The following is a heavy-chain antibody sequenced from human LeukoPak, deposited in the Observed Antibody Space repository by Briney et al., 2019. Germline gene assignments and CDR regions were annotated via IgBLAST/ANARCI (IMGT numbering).Heavy chain of an antibody. D-gene: IGHD5-18*01. CDR2: IYYSGST. J-gene: IGHJ2*01. V-gene: IGHV4-39*01. CDR1: GGYISSSSYY. Sequence: SETLSLTCTVSGGYISSSSYYWGWIRQPPGEGLECIGTIYYSGSTYYNPSLKRRVIISVDTSKNPFSLKLGSVTDADTAVYNCARGYRYGAYWYFDLWGRGTLVTVSS. CDR3: ARGYRYGAYWYFDL.